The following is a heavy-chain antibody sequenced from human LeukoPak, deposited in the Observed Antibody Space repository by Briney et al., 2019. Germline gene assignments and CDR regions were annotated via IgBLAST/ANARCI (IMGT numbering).Heavy chain of an antibody. Sequence: SVKVSCKASGGTFSSYAISWVRQAPGQGLEWMGRIIPILGIVNYAQKFQGRVTITADKSTSTAYMELSSLRSEDTAVYYCARGTDCGGDCYSLYFQHWGQGTLVTVSS. J-gene: IGHJ1*01. D-gene: IGHD2-21*02. V-gene: IGHV1-69*04. CDR3: ARGTDCGGDCYSLYFQH. CDR1: GGTFSSYA. CDR2: IIPILGIV.